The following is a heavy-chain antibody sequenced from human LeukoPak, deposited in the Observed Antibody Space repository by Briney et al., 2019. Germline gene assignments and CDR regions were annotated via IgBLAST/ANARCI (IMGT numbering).Heavy chain of an antibody. CDR3: ARGWGSGWYGEY. CDR1: GGTFSSLT. J-gene: IGHJ4*02. CDR2: IIPIFGTA. D-gene: IGHD6-19*01. Sequence: VKVSCKASGGTFSSLTINWVRQAPGQGLEWMGGIIPIFGTANYAQKFQGRVTITADESTSTAYMELSSLRSEDTAVYYCARGWGSGWYGEYWGQGTLVTVSS. V-gene: IGHV1-69*01.